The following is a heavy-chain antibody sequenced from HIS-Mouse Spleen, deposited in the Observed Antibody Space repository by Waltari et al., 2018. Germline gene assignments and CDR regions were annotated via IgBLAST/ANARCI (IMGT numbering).Heavy chain of an antibody. D-gene: IGHD6-13*01. Sequence: QLQLQESGPGLVKPSETLSLTCTVPGGSIRSSSYSWGWIRPPPGKGLEWIGSIYYSGSTYDNPSLKSRVTISVDTSKNQFSLKLSSVTAADTAVYYCAREIPYSSSWYDWYFDLWGRGTLVTVSS. CDR3: AREIPYSSSWYDWYFDL. V-gene: IGHV4-39*07. J-gene: IGHJ2*01. CDR2: IYYSGST. CDR1: GGSIRSSSYS.